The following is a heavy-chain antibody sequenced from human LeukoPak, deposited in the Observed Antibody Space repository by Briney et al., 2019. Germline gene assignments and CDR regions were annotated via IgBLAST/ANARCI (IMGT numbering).Heavy chain of an antibody. CDR2: ISSSSSYI. CDR1: GFTFSSYS. Sequence: KTGGSLSLSCAAYGFTFSSYSMNWVRQAPGKGLEWVSSISSSSSYIYYADSVKGRFTISRDNAKNSLYLQMNSLRAEDTAVYYCAGGGDYDSSGYSFDYWGQGTLVTVSS. J-gene: IGHJ4*02. D-gene: IGHD3-22*01. CDR3: AGGGDYDSSGYSFDY. V-gene: IGHV3-21*01.